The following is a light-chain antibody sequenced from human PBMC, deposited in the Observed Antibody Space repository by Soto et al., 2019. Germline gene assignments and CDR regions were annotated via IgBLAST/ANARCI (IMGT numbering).Light chain of an antibody. Sequence: DIVMTQSPDSLAVSLGERATINCKSSQSVLYSSNNKNYLAWYQQKPGQPPKLLIYWASTRESGVPDRFSGSGSGTDFTLTISSRQAEDVAVYDCQQYYSTRSTFGQGTRREIK. CDR3: QQYYSTRST. CDR1: QSVLYSSNNKNY. CDR2: WAS. V-gene: IGKV4-1*01. J-gene: IGKJ5*01.